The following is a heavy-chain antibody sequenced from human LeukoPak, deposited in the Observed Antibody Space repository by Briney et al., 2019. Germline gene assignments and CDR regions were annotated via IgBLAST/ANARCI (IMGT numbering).Heavy chain of an antibody. CDR2: INSDGSST. Sequence: GGSLRLSCAASGFTFSNHWMHWVRQAPGKGLVWVSRINSDGSSTNYADSVKGRFTISRDNAKNTLYLQMNSLRAEDTAVYYCASSALGYCSSSSCYAGPDYWGQGTLVTVSS. CDR1: GFTFSNHW. D-gene: IGHD2-2*01. J-gene: IGHJ4*02. V-gene: IGHV3-74*01. CDR3: ASSALGYCSSSSCYAGPDY.